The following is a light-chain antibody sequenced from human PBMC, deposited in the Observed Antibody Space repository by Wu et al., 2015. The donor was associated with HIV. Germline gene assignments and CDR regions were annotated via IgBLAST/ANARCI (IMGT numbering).Light chain of an antibody. CDR2: GSS. Sequence: EIVMTQSPATLSLSPGERATLSCRASQSVSSSYLAWYQQKPGRAPRLLIFGSSTRATGIPDRFSGSGSGTDFILTISRLEPEDFAVYYCQQYGGRPFTFGQGT. CDR3: QQYGGRPFT. J-gene: IGKJ2*01. CDR1: QSVSSSY. V-gene: IGKV3-20*01.